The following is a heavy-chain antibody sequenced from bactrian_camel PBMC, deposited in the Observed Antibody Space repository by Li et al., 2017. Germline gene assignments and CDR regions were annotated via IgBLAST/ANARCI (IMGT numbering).Heavy chain of an antibody. Sequence: HVQLVESGGASVQAGGSLKLSCSHSTHAYCHCDTAWCRQAPGKGDEFVSSIDSDGGIMYADSVKGRFTISRDNAKNTVTPQMNRLKLEDTAVYYCAAAKFGNARAVIAGLYNRDTYWGQGTQVTVS. J-gene: IGHJ4*01. V-gene: IGHV3S9*01. D-gene: IGHD1*01. CDR2: IDSDGGI. CDR1: THAYCHCD. CDR3: AAAKFGNARAVIAGLYNRDTY.